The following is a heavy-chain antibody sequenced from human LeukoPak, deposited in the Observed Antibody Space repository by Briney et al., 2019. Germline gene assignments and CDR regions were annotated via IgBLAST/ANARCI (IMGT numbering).Heavy chain of an antibody. D-gene: IGHD2-15*01. Sequence: SETLSLTCTVSGGSISSYYWSWIRQPPGKGLEWIGCMYYSGSTNYNPSLKSRVTISVDTSKNQFSLKLSSVTAADTAAYYCARHPIVVGSKWWFDPWGQGTLVTVSS. CDR2: MYYSGST. CDR1: GGSISSYY. CDR3: ARHPIVVGSKWWFDP. V-gene: IGHV4-59*01. J-gene: IGHJ5*02.